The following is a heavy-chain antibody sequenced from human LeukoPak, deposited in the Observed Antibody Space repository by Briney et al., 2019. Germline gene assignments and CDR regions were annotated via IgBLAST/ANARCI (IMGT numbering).Heavy chain of an antibody. D-gene: IGHD6-6*01. CDR3: AREGRSSSMDV. Sequence: PSETLSLTCTVSGGSISSYYWSSIRQPAGKGLEWIGRIYTSGSTNYNPSLKSRVTMSVDTSKHQFSLKLSSVTAADTAVYYCAREGRSSSMDVWGKGTTVTVSS. J-gene: IGHJ6*04. CDR1: GGSISSYY. V-gene: IGHV4-4*07. CDR2: IYTSGST.